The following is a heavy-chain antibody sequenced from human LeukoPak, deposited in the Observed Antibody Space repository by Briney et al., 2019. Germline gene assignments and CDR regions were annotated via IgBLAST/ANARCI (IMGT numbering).Heavy chain of an antibody. CDR3: ARDRNYYDSSGYYELSWFDP. CDR1: GFTFSSYA. D-gene: IGHD3-22*01. J-gene: IGHJ5*02. V-gene: IGHV3-30-3*01. CDR2: ISYDGSNK. Sequence: GRSLRLSCAASGFTFSSYAMHWVRQAPGKGLEWVAVISYDGSNKYYADSVKGRFTISRDNSKNTLYLQMNSLRAEDTAVYYCARDRNYYDSSGYYELSWFDPWGQGTLVTVS.